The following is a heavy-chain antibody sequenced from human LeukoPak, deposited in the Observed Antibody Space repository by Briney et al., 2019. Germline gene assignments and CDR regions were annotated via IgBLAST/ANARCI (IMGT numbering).Heavy chain of an antibody. Sequence: SETLSLTCTVSGGSISSYYWSWIRQPPGKGLEWIGYIYYSGSTNYNPSLRSRVTISVDTSKNQFSLKLTSVTAADTAVYYCARSYRSSTSCYEAIDYWGQGTLVTVSS. D-gene: IGHD2-2*01. V-gene: IGHV4-59*08. CDR1: GGSISSYY. J-gene: IGHJ4*02. CDR3: ARSYRSSTSCYEAIDY. CDR2: IYYSGST.